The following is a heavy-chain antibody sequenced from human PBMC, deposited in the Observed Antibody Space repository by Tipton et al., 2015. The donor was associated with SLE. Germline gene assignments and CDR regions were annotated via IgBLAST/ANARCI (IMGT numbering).Heavy chain of an antibody. CDR3: ARGLLWVTSPFGY. J-gene: IGHJ4*02. CDR2: INPNSGGT. D-gene: IGHD4-23*01. V-gene: IGHV1-2*02. CDR1: GYTFTGYY. Sequence: QSGPEVKKPGASVKVSCKASGYTFTGYYMHWVRQAPGQGLEWMGWINPNSGGTNYAQKFQGRVTMTRDTSISTAYMELSSLRSEDTAVYYCARGLLWVTSPFGYWGQGTLVTVSS.